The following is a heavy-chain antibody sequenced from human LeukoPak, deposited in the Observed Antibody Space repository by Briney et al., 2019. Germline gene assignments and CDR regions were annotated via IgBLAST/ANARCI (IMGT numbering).Heavy chain of an antibody. CDR2: IKSKTDGGTT. V-gene: IGHV3-15*01. D-gene: IGHD2-21*02. CDR1: GFTFSNAW. CDR3: TTPAMGSNCGGDCYPFDY. Sequence: PGGSLRLSCAASGFTFSNAWMSWVRQAPGKGLEWVGRIKSKTDGGTTDYAAPVKGRFTISRDDSKNTLYLQMNSLKTEDTAVYYCTTPAMGSNCGGDCYPFDYWGQGTLVTVSS. J-gene: IGHJ4*02.